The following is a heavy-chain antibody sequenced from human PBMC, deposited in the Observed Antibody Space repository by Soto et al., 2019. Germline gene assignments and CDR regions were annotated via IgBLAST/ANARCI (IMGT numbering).Heavy chain of an antibody. CDR1: GFTFSSYA. Sequence: EVQLVESGGGLVKPGGSLRLSCAASGFTFSSYAMSWVRQAPGKGLEWVSVISGSGGSTYYADSVKGRFTISRDNSKNTLYLQMNSLRPEDTAVYYCAKDLRSSSWYFDLWGRGTLITVSS. CDR2: ISGSGGST. D-gene: IGHD6-13*01. J-gene: IGHJ2*01. V-gene: IGHV3-23*04. CDR3: AKDLRSSSWYFDL.